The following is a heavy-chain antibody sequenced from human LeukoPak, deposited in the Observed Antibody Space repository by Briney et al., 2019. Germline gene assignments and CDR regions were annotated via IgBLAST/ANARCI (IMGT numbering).Heavy chain of an antibody. CDR1: GGSISSYY. J-gene: IGHJ2*01. CDR2: IYYSGST. CDR3: ARDRGSWYFDL. D-gene: IGHD3-16*01. Sequence: PSETLSLTCTVSGGSISSYYWSWLRQPPGKGLEWIGYIYYSGSTNYNPSLKSRVTISVDTSKNQFSLKLSSVTAADTAVYYCARDRGSWYFDLWGRGTLVTVSS. V-gene: IGHV4-59*01.